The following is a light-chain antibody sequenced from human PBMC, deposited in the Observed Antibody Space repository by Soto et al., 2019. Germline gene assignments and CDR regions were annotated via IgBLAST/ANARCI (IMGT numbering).Light chain of an antibody. CDR1: QSLLHSNGYNY. CDR3: MQALQTLLT. Sequence: DIVMTQSPLSLPVTPGEPASISCMSSQSLLHSNGYNYLDWYLQKPGQSPQLLIYLGSNRASGVPDRFSGSGSGTDFTLKISRVEAEDVGVYYCMQALQTLLTFGGGTKVDIK. CDR2: LGS. V-gene: IGKV2-28*01. J-gene: IGKJ4*01.